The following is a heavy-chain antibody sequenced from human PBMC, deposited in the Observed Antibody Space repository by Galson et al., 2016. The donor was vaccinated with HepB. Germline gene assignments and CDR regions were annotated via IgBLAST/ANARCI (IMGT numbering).Heavy chain of an antibody. D-gene: IGHD3-10*01. Sequence: QSGAEVKKPGESLRISCEVSGYRFTNYWINWVRQMPGKGLEWMGRIDPSDSYTNYSPSFQGHVTISADKSINTAYLQWSSLKASDTAFYYFARLVGRNYFGSGSYYTVTDSWGQGTLVTVSS. CDR3: ARLVGRNYFGSGSYYTVTDS. V-gene: IGHV5-10-1*01. CDR2: IDPSDSYT. CDR1: GYRFTNYW. J-gene: IGHJ4*02.